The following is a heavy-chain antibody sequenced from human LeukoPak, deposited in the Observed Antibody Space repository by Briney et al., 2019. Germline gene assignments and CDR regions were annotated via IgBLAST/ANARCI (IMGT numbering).Heavy chain of an antibody. D-gene: IGHD3-16*02. V-gene: IGHV3-7*04. CDR2: IKEDGSEK. CDR3: ARDIGYDYVWGSYR. Sequence: PGGSLRFSCAASGFTFSSYWMSWVRQAPGKGLEWVANIKEDGSEKYYVESVKGRFTISRDNAKNSLYLQMNSLRAEDTAVYYCARDIGYDYVWGSYRWGQGTLVTVSA. J-gene: IGHJ4*02. CDR1: GFTFSSYW.